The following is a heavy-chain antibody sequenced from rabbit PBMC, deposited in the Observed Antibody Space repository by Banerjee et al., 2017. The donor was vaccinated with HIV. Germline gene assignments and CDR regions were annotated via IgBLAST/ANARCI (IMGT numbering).Heavy chain of an antibody. J-gene: IGHJ4*01. V-gene: IGHV1S43*01. CDR1: GFSFSNKYV. D-gene: IGHD7-1*01. CDR3: ARDAGYAGYGWNFNL. Sequence: QSLEESGGDLVKPEGSLTLTCTASGFSFSNKYVMCWVRQAPGKGLEWIGCINTSSGNTVYASWANGRFTISRSTSLNTVDLKMTSLTAADTATYFCARDAGYAGYGWNFNLLGPGTLVTVS. CDR2: INTSSGNT.